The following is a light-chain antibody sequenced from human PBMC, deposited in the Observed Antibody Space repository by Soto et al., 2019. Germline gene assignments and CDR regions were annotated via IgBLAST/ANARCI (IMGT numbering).Light chain of an antibody. CDR1: QSVSSH. CDR2: DAS. V-gene: IGKV3-11*01. CDR3: QQRSDRLPIT. J-gene: IGKJ5*01. Sequence: EIVLAQSPASLALSPGEGGTLSCSASQSVSSHLAWYQQKPGQAPRLLIYDASRRPTGIPARFSGSGSGTDYTLTISSLEPEDSAVYYCQQRSDRLPITFGQGTRLEIK.